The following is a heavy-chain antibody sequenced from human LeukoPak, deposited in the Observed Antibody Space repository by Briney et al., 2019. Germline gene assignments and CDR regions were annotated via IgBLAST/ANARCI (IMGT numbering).Heavy chain of an antibody. D-gene: IGHD3-3*01. CDR1: GFTFYSYA. J-gene: IGHJ6*02. CDR3: AKEFSLSDDFYYYGMDV. Sequence: GGSLRLSCAASGFTFYSYALSWVRQAPGKGLEWVSTISGSGGSTYYADSVKGRFTISRDNSKNTLYLQMNSLRAEDTATYYCAKEFSLSDDFYYYGMDVWGQGTTVTVSS. V-gene: IGHV3-23*01. CDR2: ISGSGGST.